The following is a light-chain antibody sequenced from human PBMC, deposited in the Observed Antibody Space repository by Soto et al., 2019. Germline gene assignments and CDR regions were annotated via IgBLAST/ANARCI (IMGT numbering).Light chain of an antibody. CDR3: QQYGVSPT. Sequence: EIVLTQSPGTLSLSPGERATLSCRASQSVSSNYLAWYQQKPGQSPRLVMYGASNRATGIPDRFSGSGSGTYFTLTISRLEPEDFAVYYCQQYGVSPTFGQGTKMEIK. CDR2: GAS. V-gene: IGKV3-20*01. CDR1: QSVSSNY. J-gene: IGKJ2*01.